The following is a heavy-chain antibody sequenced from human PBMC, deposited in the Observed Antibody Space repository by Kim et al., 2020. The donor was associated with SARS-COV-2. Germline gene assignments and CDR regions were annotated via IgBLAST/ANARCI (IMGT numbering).Heavy chain of an antibody. CDR1: GYNFANYW. Sequence: GESLKISCEGSGYNFANYWIGWVRRMPGKGLEWMGMIYPADSDIRYSPSFQGQVTISVDTSITTAYLQWRSLKASDTAMYYCARLWRGIKYSISGGLDVWGQGTTVSVSS. V-gene: IGHV5-51*01. CDR2: IYPADSDI. J-gene: IGHJ6*02. D-gene: IGHD6-6*01. CDR3: ARLWRGIKYSISGGLDV.